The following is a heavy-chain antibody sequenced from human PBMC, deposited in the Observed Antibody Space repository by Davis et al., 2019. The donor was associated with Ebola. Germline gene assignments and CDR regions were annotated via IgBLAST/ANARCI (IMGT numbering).Heavy chain of an antibody. CDR1: GFTFSSYS. CDR3: ARAYYDFWSGYYADY. J-gene: IGHJ4*02. D-gene: IGHD3-3*01. CDR2: ISSSSSYI. V-gene: IGHV3-21*01. Sequence: PGGSLRLSCAAAGFTFSSYSMNWVRQAPGKGLEWVSSISSSSSYIYYADSVKGRFTISRDNAKNSLYLQMNSLRDEDTAVYYCARAYYDFWSGYYADYWGQGTLVTVSS.